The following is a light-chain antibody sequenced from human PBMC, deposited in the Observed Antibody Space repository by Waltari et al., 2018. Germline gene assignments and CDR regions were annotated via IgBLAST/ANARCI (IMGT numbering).Light chain of an antibody. V-gene: IGKV1-16*02. CDR2: GAS. Sequence: IQMTQSPSSLSASVGDRVSISCRARQGIDTDLTWFQQKPGKAPKSLIYGASILQSGVPSKFSGSGSGTDCTRTISSLQPGDSATYYWQQYNSWPPSVGQGTHLEIK. CDR3: QQYNSWPPS. CDR1: QGIDTD. J-gene: IGKJ2*03.